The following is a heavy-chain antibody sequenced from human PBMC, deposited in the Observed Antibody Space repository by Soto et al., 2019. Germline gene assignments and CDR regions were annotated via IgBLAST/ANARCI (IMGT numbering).Heavy chain of an antibody. CDR2: IYYSGST. D-gene: IGHD6-13*01. CDR3: ARDYKAAAGWDYYYYGMDG. V-gene: IGHV4-59*01. Sequence: SETLSLTCTVSGGSISSYYWSWIRQPPGKGLEWIGYIYYSGSTNYNPSLKSRVTISVDTSKNQFSLKLSSVTAADTAVYYCARDYKAAAGWDYYYYGMDGWGQGTTVTVSS. J-gene: IGHJ6*02. CDR1: GGSISSYY.